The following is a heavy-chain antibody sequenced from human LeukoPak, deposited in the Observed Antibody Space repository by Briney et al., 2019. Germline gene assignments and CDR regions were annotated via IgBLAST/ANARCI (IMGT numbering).Heavy chain of an antibody. CDR2: ISYDGSNK. Sequence: PGGSLRLSCAASGFTFSSYAMHWVRQAPGKGLEWVAVISYDGSNKYYADSVKGRFTISRDNSKNTLYLQMNSLRAEDTAVYYCAREDVDIAVAASGAFDIWGQGTMVTVSS. V-gene: IGHV3-30*04. J-gene: IGHJ3*02. CDR3: AREDVDIAVAASGAFDI. D-gene: IGHD6-19*01. CDR1: GFTFSSYA.